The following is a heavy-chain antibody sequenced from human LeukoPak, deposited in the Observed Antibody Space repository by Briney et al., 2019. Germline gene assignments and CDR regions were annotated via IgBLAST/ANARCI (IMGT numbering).Heavy chain of an antibody. Sequence: GGSLRLSCAASGFTFSDSAIHWVRQASGKGLEWVGRIRSKADSYATTYGASVKGRFTISRDDSQNTAYLHMNSLKTEDTAVYYCTREYGSGWPFDYWGQGTLVTVSS. V-gene: IGHV3-73*01. J-gene: IGHJ4*02. D-gene: IGHD6-19*01. CDR1: GFTFSDSA. CDR3: TREYGSGWPFDY. CDR2: IRSKADSYAT.